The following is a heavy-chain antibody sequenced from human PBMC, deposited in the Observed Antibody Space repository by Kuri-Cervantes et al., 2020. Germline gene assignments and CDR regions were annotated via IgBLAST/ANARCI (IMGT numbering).Heavy chain of an antibody. J-gene: IGHJ4*02. CDR1: GYTFTGYY. V-gene: IGHV1-69*05. CDR2: IIPIFGTA. D-gene: IGHD1-26*01. CDR3: ARGALGRSNGSPGL. Sequence: SVKVSCKASGYTFTGYYMHWVRQAPGQGLEWMGGIIPIFGTANYAQKFQGRVTITTDGSTSTAYMELSSLRSEDTAVYYCARGALGRSNGSPGLWGQGTLVTVSS.